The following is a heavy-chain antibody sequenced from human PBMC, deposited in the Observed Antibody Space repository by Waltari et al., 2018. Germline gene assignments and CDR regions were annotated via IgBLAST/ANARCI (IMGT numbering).Heavy chain of an antibody. Sequence: QVQLQESGPGLVKPSETLSLTCTVSGCSISSYYWSWIRQPPGKGLEWIGYIYYSGSTNYNPSLKSRVTISVDTSKNQFSLKLSSVTAADTAVYYCARVNCSSTSCYGPNWFDPWGQGTLVTVSS. CDR1: GCSISSYY. J-gene: IGHJ5*02. CDR2: IYYSGST. D-gene: IGHD2-2*01. CDR3: ARVNCSSTSCYGPNWFDP. V-gene: IGHV4-59*01.